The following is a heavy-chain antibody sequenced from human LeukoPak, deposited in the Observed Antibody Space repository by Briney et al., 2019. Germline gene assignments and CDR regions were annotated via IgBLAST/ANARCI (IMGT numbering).Heavy chain of an antibody. J-gene: IGHJ4*02. CDR1: GYTFTGYY. CDR3: ARTTRLYGDLPGDY. V-gene: IGHV1-2*06. D-gene: IGHD4-17*01. CDR2: INPNSGGT. Sequence: ASVKVSCKASGYTFTGYYMHWVRQAPGQGLEWMGRINPNSGGTNYAQKFQGRVTMTRDTSISTAYMELSRLRSDDTAVYYCARTTRLYGDLPGDYWGQGTLDTVSS.